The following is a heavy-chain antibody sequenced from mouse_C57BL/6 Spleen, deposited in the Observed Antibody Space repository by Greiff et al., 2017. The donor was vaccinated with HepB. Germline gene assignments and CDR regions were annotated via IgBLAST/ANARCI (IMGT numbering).Heavy chain of an antibody. D-gene: IGHD3-2*02. CDR2: INPSSGYT. Sequence: VQGVESGAELAKPGASVKLSCKASGYTFTSYWMHWVKQRPGQGLEWIGYINPSSGYTKYNQKFKDKATLTADKSSSTAYMQLSSLTYEDSAVYYCARSSSGYENYFDYWGQGTTLTVSS. CDR3: ARSSSGYENYFDY. V-gene: IGHV1-7*01. J-gene: IGHJ2*01. CDR1: GYTFTSYW.